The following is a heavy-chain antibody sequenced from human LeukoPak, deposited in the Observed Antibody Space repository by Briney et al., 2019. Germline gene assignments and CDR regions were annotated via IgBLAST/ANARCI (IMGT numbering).Heavy chain of an antibody. D-gene: IGHD3-22*01. J-gene: IGHJ4*02. CDR3: TTVGSSRYYYYFDY. CDR1: GFTFNHAW. CDR2: IKSKTDGATT. Sequence: GGSLRLSCAASGFTFNHAWMSWARQAPGKGLEWVGRIKSKTDGATTEYAAPVKGRFTISRDDSKNTLYLQMNSLKTEDTAVYYCTTVGSSRYYYYFDYWGQGSLVTVSS. V-gene: IGHV3-15*01.